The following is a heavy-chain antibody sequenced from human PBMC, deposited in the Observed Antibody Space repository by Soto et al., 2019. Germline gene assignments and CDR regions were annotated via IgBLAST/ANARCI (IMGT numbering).Heavy chain of an antibody. CDR3: AREVGIAAAAYYHYYEGRDV. D-gene: IGHD2-21*01. CDR2: ISGHKGDT. J-gene: IGHJ6*02. Sequence: RASVKVSCKASGYSFSTYGISWVRQVPGQGLEWMGWISGHKGDTNYARNFRGRISLTTDTSASIAYMELRRLRSDDTALYYCAREVGIAAAAYYHYYEGRDVWGQGTTVTVSS. V-gene: IGHV1-18*04. CDR1: GYSFSTYG.